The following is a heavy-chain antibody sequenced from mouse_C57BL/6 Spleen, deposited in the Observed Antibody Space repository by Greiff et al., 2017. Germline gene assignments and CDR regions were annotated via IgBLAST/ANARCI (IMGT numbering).Heavy chain of an antibody. CDR1: GYTFTSYW. V-gene: IGHV1-69*01. D-gene: IGHD2-2*01. CDR3: ARSGYPYYFDY. CDR2: IDPSDSYN. Sequence: VQLQQPGAELVMPGASVTLSCKASGYTFTSYWMHWVKQRPGQGLEWIGEIDPSDSYNNYNQKFTGKSTLTVDKSSSAAYMLFSSLTSEDSAVYYCARSGYPYYFDYWGQGTTLTVSS. J-gene: IGHJ2*01.